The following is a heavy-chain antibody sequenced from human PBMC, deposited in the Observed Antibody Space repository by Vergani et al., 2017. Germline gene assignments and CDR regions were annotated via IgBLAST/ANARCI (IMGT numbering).Heavy chain of an antibody. CDR3: AKHFRGWGIDY. CDR2: IQFAGSNQ. V-gene: IGHV3-30*02. J-gene: IGHJ4*02. Sequence: QVQLVESGGGVVQRGGSLRFSCASSGFTLSNYDMQWIRQGPGKGLEFVAFIQFAGSNQSYADSVKGRFTLSRDFSKNTLYQQMNSLRTDDTATYYCAKHFRGWGIDYWGQGTQVIVSS. D-gene: IGHD3-16*01. CDR1: GFTLSNYD.